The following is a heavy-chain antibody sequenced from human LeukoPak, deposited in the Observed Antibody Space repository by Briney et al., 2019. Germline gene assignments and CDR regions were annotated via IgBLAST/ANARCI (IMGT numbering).Heavy chain of an antibody. Sequence: GALRLSCAASGFTFSSYAMNWVRQAPGKGLEWVSGISGSGDSTFYADSVKGRFTISRDNSKNTLYLQMNGLRAEDAAVYYVASGQFASYSFGIDVWVQGTTVTVSS. D-gene: IGHD3-16*01. J-gene: IGHJ6*02. CDR1: GFTFSSYA. V-gene: IGHV3-23*01. CDR3: ASGQFASYSFGIDV. CDR2: ISGSGDST.